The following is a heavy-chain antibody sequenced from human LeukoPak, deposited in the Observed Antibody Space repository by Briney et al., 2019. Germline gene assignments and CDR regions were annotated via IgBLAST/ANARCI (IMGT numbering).Heavy chain of an antibody. Sequence: GGSLRLSCAASGFTFSSYGMHWVRQAPGKGLEWVAFIRYDGSNKYYADSVKGRFTISRDNSKNTLYLQMNSLRAEDTAVYYCAKDLREARTGLYYYYYMDVWGKGTTVTVSS. D-gene: IGHD1-14*01. V-gene: IGHV3-30*02. CDR2: IRYDGSNK. CDR1: GFTFSSYG. CDR3: AKDLREARTGLYYYYYMDV. J-gene: IGHJ6*03.